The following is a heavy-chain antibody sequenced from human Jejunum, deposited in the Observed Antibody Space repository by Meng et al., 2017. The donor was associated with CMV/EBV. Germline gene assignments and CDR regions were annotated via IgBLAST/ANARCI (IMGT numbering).Heavy chain of an antibody. J-gene: IGHJ4*02. CDR3: TKDQVLL. Sequence: ERLVVSGGCVVQPGGVLILCFTPSGFRVRGYGMQWVRQAPGKGVGWVAFISYKGDNKYYADSVRGRFTISRDNSKNTLDLQMNSLRTEDTAVYYCTKDQVLLWGQGTLVTVSS. CDR2: ISYKGDNK. D-gene: IGHD3-10*01. CDR1: GFRVRGYG. V-gene: IGHV3-30*02.